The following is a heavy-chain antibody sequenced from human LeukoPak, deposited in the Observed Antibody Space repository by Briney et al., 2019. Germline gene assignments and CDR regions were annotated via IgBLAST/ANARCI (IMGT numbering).Heavy chain of an antibody. CDR3: ARKWASLYSRAYNWFDP. D-gene: IGHD3-16*02. J-gene: IGHJ5*02. CDR1: GGSFSGYY. V-gene: IGHV4-34*01. CDR2: INHSGST. Sequence: SETLSLTCAVYGGSFSGYYWSWIRQPPGKGLEWIGEINHSGSTNYNPSLKSRVTISVDTSKNQFSLKLSSVTAADTAVYYCARKWASLYSRAYNWFDPWGQGTLVTVSS.